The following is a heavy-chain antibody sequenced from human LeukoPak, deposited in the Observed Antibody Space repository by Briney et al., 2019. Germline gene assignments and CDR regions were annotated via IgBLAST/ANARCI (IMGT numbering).Heavy chain of an antibody. D-gene: IGHD1/OR15-1a*01. Sequence: PSETLSLTCAVCGGSFSGYYWSWIRQPPGKGLEWIGEINHSGSTNYNPSLKSRVTISVDTSKNQFSLKLSSVTAADTAVYYCARIRENNDWYFDLWGRGTLVTVSS. CDR1: GGSFSGYY. CDR3: ARIRENNDWYFDL. CDR2: INHSGST. V-gene: IGHV4-34*01. J-gene: IGHJ2*01.